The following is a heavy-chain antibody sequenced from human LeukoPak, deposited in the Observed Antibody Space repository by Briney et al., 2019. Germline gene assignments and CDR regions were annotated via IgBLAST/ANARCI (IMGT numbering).Heavy chain of an antibody. D-gene: IGHD3-22*01. CDR3: AKAGDSAYYHDKSGYYY. J-gene: IGHJ4*02. CDR1: GFIFSSYG. Sequence: PGGSLRLSCAASGFIFSSYGMSWVRLAPGKGLEWVSSISDSGDTTLYEDFLKGRFTVSRDNSKNTLCLQMNSLTADDTAVYYCAKAGDSAYYHDKSGYYYWGQGTLVTVSS. CDR2: ISDSGDTT. V-gene: IGHV3-23*01.